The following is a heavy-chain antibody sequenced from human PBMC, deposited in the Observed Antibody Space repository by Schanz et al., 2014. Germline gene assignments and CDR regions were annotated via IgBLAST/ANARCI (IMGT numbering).Heavy chain of an antibody. J-gene: IGHJ3*01. CDR2: VKSKADGGTT. Sequence: VQLVESGGRLVKPWGSLRLSCGASGFTFSNAWMTWVRQAQGKGLEWVGRVKSKADGGTTAYAAPVEGRFTVSRDDSKNMLYLQMDRLKIEDTGVYYCAAEPRDWATYNGFALWGPGTRLTVSS. V-gene: IGHV3-15*01. CDR1: GFTFSNAW. CDR3: AAEPRDWATYNGFAL. D-gene: IGHD2-8*01.